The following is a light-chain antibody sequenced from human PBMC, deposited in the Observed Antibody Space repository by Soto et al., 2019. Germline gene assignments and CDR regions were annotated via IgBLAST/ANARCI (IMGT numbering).Light chain of an antibody. CDR1: QSISSN. Sequence: DIQMTQSPYSLSASVGDRVTITCRASQSISSNLNWYQQKPGKAPKLLIYGASSLQSGVPSRFSGSGSGTDFALIISSLQPEDFATYYGQQSHSTPRTFGQGTKLEIK. V-gene: IGKV1-39*01. J-gene: IGKJ2*01. CDR2: GAS. CDR3: QQSHSTPRT.